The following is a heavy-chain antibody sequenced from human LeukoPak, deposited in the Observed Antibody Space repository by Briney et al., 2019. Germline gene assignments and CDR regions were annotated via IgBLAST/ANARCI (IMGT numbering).Heavy chain of an antibody. CDR3: AREYRTFDY. D-gene: IGHD1-14*01. J-gene: IGHJ4*02. CDR2: MTGSGNYI. CDR1: GFTFSTYV. Sequence: GGSLRLSCAASGFTFSTYVISWVRQAPGKGLEWVSGMTGSGNYIFYADSVKGRFTISRDNSKNTLYLQMNSLRAEDTAVYYCAREYRTFDYWGQGTLVTVSS. V-gene: IGHV3-23*01.